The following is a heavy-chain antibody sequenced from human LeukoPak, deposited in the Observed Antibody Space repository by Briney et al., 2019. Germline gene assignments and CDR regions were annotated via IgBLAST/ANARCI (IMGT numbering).Heavy chain of an antibody. CDR2: ISGSGGT. Sequence: GGSLRLSCAASGFAFNSYAMNWVRQAPGKGLQWVSAISGSGGTFYADSVKGRFTISRDNSKNTLYLQMNSLRAEDTAVYYCAKDYGDYFHDWFDPWGQGTLVTVSS. J-gene: IGHJ5*02. D-gene: IGHD4-17*01. V-gene: IGHV3-23*01. CDR3: AKDYGDYFHDWFDP. CDR1: GFAFNSYA.